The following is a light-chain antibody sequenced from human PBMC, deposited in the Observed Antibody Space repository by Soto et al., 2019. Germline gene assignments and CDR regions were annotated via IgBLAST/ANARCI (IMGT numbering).Light chain of an antibody. V-gene: IGKV3-15*01. J-gene: IGKJ1*01. CDR1: QSLSSN. CDR2: GTS. Sequence: THSHGTLSVSPWKIATLSCRASQSLSSNLAWYQQIPGQAPTFVIFGTSSRATGIPVRFRGSRSGTEFTLTISAVQPEDFAVYYCHQRKSWPRTFGQGTKVDIK. CDR3: HQRKSWPRT.